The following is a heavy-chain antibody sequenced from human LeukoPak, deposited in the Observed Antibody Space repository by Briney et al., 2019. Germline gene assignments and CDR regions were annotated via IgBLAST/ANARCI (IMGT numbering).Heavy chain of an antibody. CDR2: IIPIFGTA. J-gene: IGHJ6*03. Sequence: ASVKVSCKASGGTFSSYAISWVRQAPGQGLEWMGGIIPIFGTANYAQKFQGRVTITADKSTSTAYMELSSLRSEDTAVYYCARDFGLGRTKDIPHYYYYYMDVWGKGTTVTVSS. V-gene: IGHV1-69*06. CDR1: GGTFSSYA. D-gene: IGHD3/OR15-3a*01. CDR3: ARDFGLGRTKDIPHYYYYYMDV.